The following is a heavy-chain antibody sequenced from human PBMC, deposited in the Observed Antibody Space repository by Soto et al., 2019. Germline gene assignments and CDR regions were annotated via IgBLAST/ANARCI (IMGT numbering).Heavy chain of an antibody. CDR3: VRTSLVVAAAAREDY. V-gene: IGHV3-74*01. Sequence: EVQLVESGGGLVQPGGSLRLSCAASGFTFSSYWMHWVRQAPGKGLVWVSRINSDGSCTSYADSVKGRFTISRDNAKNPLFLQMNSLRAEDTAVYYCVRTSLVVAAAAREDYWGQGTLVTVSS. D-gene: IGHD2-15*01. J-gene: IGHJ4*02. CDR1: GFTFSSYW. CDR2: INSDGSCT.